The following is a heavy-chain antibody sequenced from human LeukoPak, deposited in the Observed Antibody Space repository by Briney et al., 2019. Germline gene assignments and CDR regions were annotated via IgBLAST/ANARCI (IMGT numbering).Heavy chain of an antibody. CDR3: ARHNPPAMAQPDY. V-gene: IGHV5-51*01. CDR1: GYSFTSYW. D-gene: IGHD5-18*01. J-gene: IGHJ4*02. CDR2: IYPGDSDT. Sequence: GESLKISCKGSGYSFTSYWIGWVRQIPGKGLEWMGIIYPGDSDTRYSPSFQGQVTISADKSISTAYLQWSSLKASDTAMYYCARHNPPAMAQPDYWGQGTLVTVSS.